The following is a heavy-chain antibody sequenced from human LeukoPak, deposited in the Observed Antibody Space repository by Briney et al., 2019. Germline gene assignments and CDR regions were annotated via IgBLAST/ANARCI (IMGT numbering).Heavy chain of an antibody. CDR2: IYPGDSHT. V-gene: IGHV5-51*01. D-gene: IGHD4-23*01. CDR1: GYIFTSYW. J-gene: IGHJ5*02. Sequence: GESLKIYCQGSGYIFTSYWMGWVRPVPGKGLEWMGIIYPGDSHTIYTPSLQGQVTISADKSISTAYLQWSSLKASDTAMYYCARHLTMTTVVNWFDPWGQGTLVTASS. CDR3: ARHLTMTTVVNWFDP.